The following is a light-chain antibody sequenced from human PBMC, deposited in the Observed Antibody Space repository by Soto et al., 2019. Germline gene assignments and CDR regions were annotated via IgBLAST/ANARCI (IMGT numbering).Light chain of an antibody. CDR2: GAS. V-gene: IGKV3-20*01. J-gene: IGKJ5*01. Sequence: EIVLTQSPGTLSLSPGERATLSCRASQSVSSSYLAWYQQKPGQAPRLLIYGASSRATGIPDRFIGSGSESDFTLTIRSLAPEDFAVYYCQQRSYPITFGQGTRLEIK. CDR1: QSVSSSY. CDR3: QQRSYPIT.